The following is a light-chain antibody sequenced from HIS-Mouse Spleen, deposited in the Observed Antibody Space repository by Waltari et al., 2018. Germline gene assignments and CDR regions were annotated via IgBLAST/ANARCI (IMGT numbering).Light chain of an antibody. V-gene: IGLV3-10*01. CDR2: EDS. CDR1: ALPKKT. J-gene: IGLJ2*01. Sequence: SYELTQPPSVSVSPGQTARITCSGDALPKKTAYWYQQKSGQAPSLVIYEDSKRPSGIPGRFSCSSSGTMATLTISGAQVEDEADYYCYSTDSSGNHRVFGGGTKLTVL. CDR3: YSTDSSGNHRV.